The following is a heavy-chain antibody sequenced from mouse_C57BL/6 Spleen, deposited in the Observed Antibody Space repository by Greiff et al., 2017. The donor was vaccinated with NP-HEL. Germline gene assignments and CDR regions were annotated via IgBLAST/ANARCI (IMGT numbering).Heavy chain of an antibody. CDR2: IDPSDSYT. Sequence: QLQQPGAELVKPGASVKLSCKASGYTFTSYWMQWVKQRPGQGLEWIGEIDPSDSYTNYTHPFKGKATLTVDTSSSTAYMQLSSLTSEDSAVYYCARRSRTGTRYFDVWGTGTTVTVSS. V-gene: IGHV1-50*01. J-gene: IGHJ1*03. D-gene: IGHD4-1*01. CDR1: GYTFTSYW. CDR3: ARRSRTGTRYFDV.